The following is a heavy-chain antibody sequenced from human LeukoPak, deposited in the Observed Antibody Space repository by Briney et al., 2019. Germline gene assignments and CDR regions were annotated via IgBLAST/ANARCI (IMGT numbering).Heavy chain of an antibody. CDR3: ARGQIVGVQGDF. V-gene: IGHV3-66*02. CDR2: MYSRGSS. D-gene: IGHD1-26*01. J-gene: IGHJ4*02. CDR1: GFTVGNNY. Sequence: GGSLRLSCTVSGFTVGNNYMSWVRQAPGKGLEWVALMYSRGSSHYADSVRGRFTISGDSSKNTVYLQMNSLTAEDTALYYCARGQIVGVQGDFWGQGTLVTVSS.